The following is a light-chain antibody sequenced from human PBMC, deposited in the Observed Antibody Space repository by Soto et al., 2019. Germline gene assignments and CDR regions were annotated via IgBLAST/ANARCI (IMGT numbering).Light chain of an antibody. Sequence: DIQMTQSPFTLSPSVGDRVTITCRASQTISSWLAWYQQIPGKXPXXLIYDASNLESGVPSRFSGSGSGTEFTLTISSLHPEYFAVYYCQQYENYWTFGQGTKVDIK. V-gene: IGKV1-5*01. CDR3: QQYENYWT. CDR2: DAS. J-gene: IGKJ1*01. CDR1: QTISSW.